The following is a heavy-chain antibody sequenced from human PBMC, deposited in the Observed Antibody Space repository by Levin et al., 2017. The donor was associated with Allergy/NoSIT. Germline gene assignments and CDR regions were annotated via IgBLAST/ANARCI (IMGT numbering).Heavy chain of an antibody. CDR3: AGGGIQLWFDY. Sequence: PSQTLSLTCTVSGGSMRIGAYYWSWVRQLPGKGLEWIGYIYHSGNTYYNPSLRSRVTISVDTSKKQFSLRLSAVTAADTAVYYCAGGGIQLWFDYWGQGSLVTVSS. D-gene: IGHD5-18*01. J-gene: IGHJ4*02. CDR2: IYHSGNT. V-gene: IGHV4-31*03. CDR1: GGSMRIGAYY.